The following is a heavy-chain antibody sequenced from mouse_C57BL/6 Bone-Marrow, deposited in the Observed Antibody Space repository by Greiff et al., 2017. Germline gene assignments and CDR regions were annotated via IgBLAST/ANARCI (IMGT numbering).Heavy chain of an antibody. J-gene: IGHJ2*01. Sequence: VQLQQPGAELVKPGASVTMSCKASGYTFTSYWITWVKQRPGQGLEWIGDIYPTSGRTNYNAKFKSKAILTVDTSSNTAYMQLSSLTSEDSAVFYGARSGPLGRSFDYWGQGTTLTGSS. V-gene: IGHV1-55*01. CDR3: ARSGPLGRSFDY. CDR2: IYPTSGRT. D-gene: IGHD4-1*01. CDR1: GYTFTSYW.